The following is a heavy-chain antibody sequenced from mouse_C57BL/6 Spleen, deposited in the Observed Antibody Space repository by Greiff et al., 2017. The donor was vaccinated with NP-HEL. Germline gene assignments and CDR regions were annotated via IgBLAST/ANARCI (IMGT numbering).Heavy chain of an antibody. CDR2: IWGDGST. CDR3: AKGGAQATGAGFAY. CDR1: GFSLTSYG. J-gene: IGHJ3*01. D-gene: IGHD3-2*02. V-gene: IGHV2-3*01. Sequence: VQRVESGPGLVAPSQSLSITCTVSGFSLTSYGVSWVRQPPGKGLEWLGVIWGDGSTNYHSALISRLSISKDNSKSQVFLKLNSLQTDDTATYYCAKGGAQATGAGFAYWGQGTLVTVSA.